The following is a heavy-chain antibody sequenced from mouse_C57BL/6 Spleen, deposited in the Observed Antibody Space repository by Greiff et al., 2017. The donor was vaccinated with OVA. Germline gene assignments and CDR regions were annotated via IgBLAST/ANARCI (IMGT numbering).Heavy chain of an antibody. V-gene: IGHV5-6*01. CDR2: ISSGGSYT. Sequence: EVQLVESGGDLVKPGGSLKLSCAASGFTFSSYGMSWVRQTPDKRLEWVATISSGGSYTYYPDSVKGRFTISRDNAKNTLYLQMSSLKSEDPAMYDCARHRGGNAGYAMDYWGQGTSVTVSS. J-gene: IGHJ4*01. CDR1: GFTFSSYG. CDR3: ARHRGGNAGYAMDY.